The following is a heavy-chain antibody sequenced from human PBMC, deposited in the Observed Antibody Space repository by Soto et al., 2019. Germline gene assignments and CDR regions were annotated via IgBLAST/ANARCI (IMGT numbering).Heavy chain of an antibody. J-gene: IGHJ5*02. V-gene: IGHV4-39*01. CDR2: IYYSGST. D-gene: IGHD1-1*01. CDR1: GGSISSSSYY. CDR3: ARRTVKRDNWFDP. Sequence: QLQLQESGPGLVKPSETLSLTCTVSGGSISSSSYYWGWIRQPPGKGLEWIGSIYYSGSTYYNPSLKSRVTISVDTSKNQFSLKLSSVTAADTAVYYCARRTVKRDNWFDPWGQGTLVTVSS.